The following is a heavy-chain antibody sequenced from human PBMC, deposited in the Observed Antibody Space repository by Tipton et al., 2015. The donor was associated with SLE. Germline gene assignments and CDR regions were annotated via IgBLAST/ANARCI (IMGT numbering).Heavy chain of an antibody. CDR3: ARHRSGSSWLDP. CDR2: INHSGST. J-gene: IGHJ5*02. Sequence: TLSLTCAVYGGSFSGYYWSWIRQPPGKGLEWIGEINHSGSTNYNASLKSRVSISIDTSKNQFSLKVSSVTAADTAVYFCARHRSGSSWLDPWGQGTLVTVAS. CDR1: GGSFSGYY. D-gene: IGHD1-26*01. V-gene: IGHV4-34*01.